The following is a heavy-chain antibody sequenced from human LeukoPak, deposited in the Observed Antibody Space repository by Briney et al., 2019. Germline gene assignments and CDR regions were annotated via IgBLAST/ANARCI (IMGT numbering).Heavy chain of an antibody. D-gene: IGHD1-1*01. CDR3: ARDPISPQLEETA. V-gene: IGHV3-11*01. J-gene: IGHJ6*04. CDR1: GFTFSDYY. Sequence: GGPLRLSCAASGFTFSDYYMNWVRQAPGKGLECVSSISGGGTTIFYADSVKGRFTVSRDNAKNSLYLQMNSLRDEDTAVYYCARDPISPQLEETAWGKGTTVIVSS. CDR2: ISGGGTTI.